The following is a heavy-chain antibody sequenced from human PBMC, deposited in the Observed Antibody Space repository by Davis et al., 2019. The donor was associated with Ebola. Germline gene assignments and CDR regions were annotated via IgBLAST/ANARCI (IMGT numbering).Heavy chain of an antibody. CDR3: ARVRGTLARFYGMDV. J-gene: IGHJ6*02. CDR1: GGSINNYY. CDR2: IYYSGRT. V-gene: IGHV4-59*01. Sequence: SETLSLTCTVSGGSINNYYWSWIRQPPGKGLEWIGYIYYSGRTNYNPSLQSRVTMSVDTSKNQFSLNLNSVTAADTAIYYCARVRGTLARFYGMDVWGQGTTVTVSS. D-gene: IGHD3-10*01.